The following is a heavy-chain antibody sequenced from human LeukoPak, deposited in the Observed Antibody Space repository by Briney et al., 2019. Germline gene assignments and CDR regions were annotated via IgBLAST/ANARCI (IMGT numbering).Heavy chain of an antibody. CDR2: INPSGGGT. D-gene: IGHD6-13*01. Sequence: GASVKVSCKASGYTFTSYYMHWVRQAPGQGLEWMGIINPSGGGTSYAQKFQGRVTMTRDTSTSTVYMELSSLRSEDTAVYCCARESGDSSSPVYFDYWGQGTLVTVSS. CDR1: GYTFTSYY. J-gene: IGHJ4*02. CDR3: ARESGDSSSPVYFDY. V-gene: IGHV1-46*01.